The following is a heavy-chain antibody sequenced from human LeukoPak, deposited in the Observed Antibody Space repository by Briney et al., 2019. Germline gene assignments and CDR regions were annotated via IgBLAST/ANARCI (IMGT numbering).Heavy chain of an antibody. CDR3: AREHSNAEQHIDY. CDR1: GPFLSISC. V-gene: IGHV3-21*01. J-gene: IGHJ4*02. CDR2: ISSSSYI. Sequence: GGSQTLLCALSGPFLSISCTMCVQPPRGKWLVSVSSISSSSYIYYADSVKGRFNIPRDNAKNSLYLRMNSLRAEDTAVYYCAREHSNAEQHIDYWGQGTLVTVSS. D-gene: IGHD6-13*01.